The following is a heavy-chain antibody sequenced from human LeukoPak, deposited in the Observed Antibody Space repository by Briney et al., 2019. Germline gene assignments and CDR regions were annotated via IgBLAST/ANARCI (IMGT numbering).Heavy chain of an antibody. V-gene: IGHV4-61*02. Sequence: PSQTLSLTCTVCGGSISSGSYYWSWIRQPAGKGLEWIGRIYTSGSTNYNPSLKSRVTISVDTSKNQFSLKLSSVTAADTAVYYCARDRYSNRYYYYMDVWGKGTTVTVSS. J-gene: IGHJ6*03. CDR2: IYTSGST. D-gene: IGHD4-11*01. CDR3: ARDRYSNRYYYYMDV. CDR1: GGSISSGSYY.